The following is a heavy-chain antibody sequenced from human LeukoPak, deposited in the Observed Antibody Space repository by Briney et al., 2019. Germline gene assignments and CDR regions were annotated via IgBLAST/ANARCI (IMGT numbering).Heavy chain of an antibody. Sequence: SETLSLTCTVSGGSIGSSSYYWGWIRQPPGKGLEWIGSIYYSGSTYYNPSLKSRVTISVDTSKNQFSLKLSSVTAADTAVYYCARHVSRDSGYDEDTWYFDLWGRGTLVTVSS. CDR2: IYYSGST. D-gene: IGHD5-12*01. J-gene: IGHJ2*01. CDR1: GGSIGSSSYY. CDR3: ARHVSRDSGYDEDTWYFDL. V-gene: IGHV4-39*01.